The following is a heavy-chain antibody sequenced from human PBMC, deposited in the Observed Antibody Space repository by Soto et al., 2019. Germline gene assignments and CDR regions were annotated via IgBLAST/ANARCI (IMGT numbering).Heavy chain of an antibody. CDR1: GYTFTSYD. CDR2: MNPNSGNT. V-gene: IGHV1-8*01. CDR3: SRCIKYGDYARWSDR. J-gene: IGHJ5*02. Sequence: QVQLVQSGAEVKKPGASVKVSCKASGYTFTSYDINWVRQATGQGIEYLGWMNPNSGNTGYVKKFQGRVTMTSDTTNSKAYMELNSLQTEDTAVYYCSRCIKYGDYARWSDRWGPGTLVTVSS. D-gene: IGHD4-17*01.